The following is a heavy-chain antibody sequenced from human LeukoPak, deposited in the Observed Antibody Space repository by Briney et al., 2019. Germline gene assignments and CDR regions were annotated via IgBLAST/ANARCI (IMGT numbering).Heavy chain of an antibody. V-gene: IGHV3-30*04. D-gene: IGHD4-17*01. CDR1: GFTFSSYA. J-gene: IGHJ6*02. CDR2: ISYDGSNK. CDR3: ARDDYGDYEDYYYGMDV. Sequence: PGRSLRLSCAASGFTFSSYAMHWVRQAPGKGLEWVAVISYDGSNKYYVDSVKGRFTISRDNSKNTLYLQMNSLRAEDTAVYYCARDDYGDYEDYYYGMDVWGQGTTVTVSS.